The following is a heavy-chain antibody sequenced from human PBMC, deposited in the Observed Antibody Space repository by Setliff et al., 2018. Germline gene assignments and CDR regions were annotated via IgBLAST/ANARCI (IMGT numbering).Heavy chain of an antibody. CDR3: VREGVDSRSSTDYRYYMDV. D-gene: IGHD3-22*01. J-gene: IGHJ6*03. V-gene: IGHV1-69*05. CDR1: GGTFSNYG. CDR2: TIPMFGTR. Sequence: ASVKVSCKASGGTFSNYGISWVRQAPGQGLEWMGGTIPMFGTRNYARKFQGRATIITDESTSTAYMQLTSLGSEDTAVYYCVREGVDSRSSTDYRYYMDVWGKGTTGTVSS.